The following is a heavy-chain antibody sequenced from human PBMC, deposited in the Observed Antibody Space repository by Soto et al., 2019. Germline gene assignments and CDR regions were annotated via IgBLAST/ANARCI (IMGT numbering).Heavy chain of an antibody. V-gene: IGHV3-23*01. Sequence: GGSLRLSCAASGFTFSSYAMSWVRQAPGKGLEWVSAISGSGGSTYYADSVKGRFTISRDNSKNTLYLQMNSLRAEDTAVYYCAKDPDYGGNPGWFDPWGQGTLVTVPQ. CDR3: AKDPDYGGNPGWFDP. D-gene: IGHD4-17*01. CDR1: GFTFSSYA. CDR2: ISGSGGST. J-gene: IGHJ5*02.